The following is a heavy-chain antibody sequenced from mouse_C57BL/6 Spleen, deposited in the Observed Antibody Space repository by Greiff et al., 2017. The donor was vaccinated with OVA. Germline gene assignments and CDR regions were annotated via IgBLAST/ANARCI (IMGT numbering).Heavy chain of an antibody. CDR2: IYPGDGDT. Sequence: VQLQQSGPELVKPGASVKISCKASGYAFSSSWMNWVKQRPGQGLEWIGRIYPGDGDTNYNGKFKGKATLTADKSSSTAYMQLSSLTSEDSAVNFCARSEYYGSSYYAMDYWGQGTSVTVSS. V-gene: IGHV1-82*01. CDR3: ARSEYYGSSYYAMDY. J-gene: IGHJ4*01. CDR1: GYAFSSSW. D-gene: IGHD1-1*01.